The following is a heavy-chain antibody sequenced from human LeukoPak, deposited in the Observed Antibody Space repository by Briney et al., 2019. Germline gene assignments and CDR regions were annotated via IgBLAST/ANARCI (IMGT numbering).Heavy chain of an antibody. CDR1: GGSFSGYY. J-gene: IGHJ4*02. CDR2: INHSGST. Sequence: SETLSLTCAVYGGSFSGYYWSWIRQPPGKGLEWIGEINHSGSTNYNPSLKSRVTISVDTSKNQFSLKLSSVTAADTAVYYCARSPVGSMVRGVIIDYWGQGTLVTVSS. CDR3: ARSPVGSMVRGVIIDY. D-gene: IGHD3-10*01. V-gene: IGHV4-34*01.